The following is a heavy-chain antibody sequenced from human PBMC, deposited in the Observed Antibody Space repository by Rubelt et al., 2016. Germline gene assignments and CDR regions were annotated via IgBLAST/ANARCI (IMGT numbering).Heavy chain of an antibody. J-gene: IGHJ2*01. Sequence: QVQLQQWGAGLLKPSENLSVTCAVYGGSFSGYYWSWIRQPPGKGLEWIGEINRSASTNYNPSRKSGVTRSVATAKNQLSLRLRSVTAADTAVYYGARETGDWYFDLWGRGTLVTVSS. V-gene: IGHV4-34*01. CDR3: ARETGDWYFDL. CDR1: GGSFSGYY. CDR2: INRSAST.